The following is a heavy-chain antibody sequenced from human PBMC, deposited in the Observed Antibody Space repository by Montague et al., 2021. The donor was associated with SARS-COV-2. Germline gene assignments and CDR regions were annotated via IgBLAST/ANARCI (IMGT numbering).Heavy chain of an antibody. V-gene: IGHV2-70*11. J-gene: IGHJ4*02. CDR1: EFSLSTNGMC. D-gene: IGHD2-15*01. Sequence: PALVKPTQTLTLTCTFSEFSLSTNGMCVSWIRQPPGKALEWLARIDWDDDKYYSTSLKTRLTISKDTSKNQVVLTMTNMDPVDTATYYCVRLRPGGSLSGGMYYFDYWGLGTLVTVSS. CDR3: VRLRPGGSLSGGMYYFDY. CDR2: IDWDDDK.